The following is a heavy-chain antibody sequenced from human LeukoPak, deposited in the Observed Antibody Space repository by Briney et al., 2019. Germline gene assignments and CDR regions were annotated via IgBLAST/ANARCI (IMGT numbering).Heavy chain of an antibody. J-gene: IGHJ4*02. CDR3: ARDHYDSSGYYSFDY. CDR2: IYYSGST. CDR1: GGSISSYY. Sequence: SETLSLTCTISGGSISSYYWSWIRQPPGKGLEWIGYIYYSGSTNYNPSLKSRVTISVDTSKNQFSLKLSSVTAADTAVYYCARDHYDSSGYYSFDYWGQGTLVTVSS. D-gene: IGHD3-22*01. V-gene: IGHV4-59*01.